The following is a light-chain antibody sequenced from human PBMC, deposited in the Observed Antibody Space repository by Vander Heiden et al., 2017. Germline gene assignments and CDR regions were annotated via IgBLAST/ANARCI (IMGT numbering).Light chain of an antibody. J-gene: IGLJ3*02. CDR1: NIGTKG. Sequence: SSTPTQPPSVSVAPGQTALITCGGHNIGTKGVTWYQQRPGQAPVVVVFGDSGPSGVSARFSGSNSGNTATLSISRVEAGDEADHYCRVWDSSSEHVVFGGGTKVTVL. CDR2: GDS. CDR3: RVWDSSSEHVV. V-gene: IGLV3-21*02.